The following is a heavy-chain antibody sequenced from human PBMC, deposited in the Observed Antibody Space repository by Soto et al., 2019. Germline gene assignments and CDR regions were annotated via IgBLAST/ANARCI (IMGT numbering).Heavy chain of an antibody. CDR3: AGKQWEPSGNYYFDY. CDR2: TYYRSRWYN. J-gene: IGHJ4*02. Sequence: SQTLSLTCVISGDSVSSNSAAWNWIRLSPSRGLEWLARTYYRSRWYNDYAVSVRSRITVNPDTSKNQFSLQLTSVTPEDTAVYYCAGKQWEPSGNYYFDYWGQGTLVTVSS. CDR1: GDSVSSNSAA. V-gene: IGHV6-1*01. D-gene: IGHD1-26*01.